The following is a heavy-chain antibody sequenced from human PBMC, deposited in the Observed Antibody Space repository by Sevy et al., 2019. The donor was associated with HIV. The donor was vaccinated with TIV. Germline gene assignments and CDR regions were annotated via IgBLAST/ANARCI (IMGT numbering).Heavy chain of an antibody. CDR3: ARESYFYDTTTFPENDY. V-gene: IGHV3-48*01. D-gene: IGHD3-22*01. CDR2: ISHSTNTR. CDR1: GFTFSSFG. Sequence: GGSLRLSCAASGFTFSSFGMNWVRQAPGKGLEWISYISHSTNTRLYAASVTGRFSISRDNARNSLYLQMNSLTAEDTAVYYCARESYFYDTTTFPENDYWGRGTLVTVSS. J-gene: IGHJ4*02.